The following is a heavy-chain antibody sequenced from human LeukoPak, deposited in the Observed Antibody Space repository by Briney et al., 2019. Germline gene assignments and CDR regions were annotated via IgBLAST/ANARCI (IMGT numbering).Heavy chain of an antibody. CDR1: GYTFTSYD. V-gene: IGHV1-8*01. CDR3: ARGRGTGDRRREYNWFDP. D-gene: IGHD7-27*01. CDR2: MNPNSGNT. J-gene: IGHJ5*02. Sequence: GASVKISCKASGYTFTSYDINWVRQATGQGLEWMGWMNPNSGNTGYAQKFQGRVTITRNTSISTAYMELSSLRSEDTAVYYCARGRGTGDRRREYNWFDPWGQGTLVTVSS.